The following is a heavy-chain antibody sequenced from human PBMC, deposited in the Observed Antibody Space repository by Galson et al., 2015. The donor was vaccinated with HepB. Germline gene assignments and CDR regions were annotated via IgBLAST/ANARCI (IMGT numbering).Heavy chain of an antibody. V-gene: IGHV3-23*01. D-gene: IGHD1-26*01. J-gene: IGHJ3*02. CDR3: AKDLPSGSYGPDAFDI. CDR2: ISGSGGST. CDR1: GFMFRSYA. Sequence: SLRLSCAASGFMFRSYAMSWVRQAPGKGLEWVSAISGSGGSTYNADFVKGRFTISRDNSKNTLYLQMNSLRAEDTAVYYCAKDLPSGSYGPDAFDIWGQGTMVTVSS.